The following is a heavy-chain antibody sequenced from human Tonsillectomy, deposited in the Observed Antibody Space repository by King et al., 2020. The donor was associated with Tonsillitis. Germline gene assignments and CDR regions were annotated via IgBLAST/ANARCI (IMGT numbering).Heavy chain of an antibody. D-gene: IGHD2-21*02. CDR2: ISTYNGNT. V-gene: IGHV1-18*01. Sequence: QLVQSGAEVKKPGASVKVSCKASGYTFTDYGVSWVRQAPGQGLEWMGWISTYNGNTNYAQKLQGRVTMTTDTSTSTAYMELRSLRSDDTAVYYSGRIYCGGDCYSGPWDYWGQGTLVTVSS. CDR1: GYTFTDYG. J-gene: IGHJ4*02. CDR3: GRIYCGGDCYSGPWDY.